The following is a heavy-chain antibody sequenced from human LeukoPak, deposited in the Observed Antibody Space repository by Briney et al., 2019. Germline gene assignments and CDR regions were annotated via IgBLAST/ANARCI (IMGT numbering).Heavy chain of an antibody. Sequence: GGSLRLSCAASGFTFSSYSMNWVRQAPGKGLEWVAVISYDGSKKDYADSVKGRFTISRDNSKNTLYLQMNSLGAEDTAVYYCAKDVPPAALDYYFDYWGRGTLITVSS. J-gene: IGHJ4*02. D-gene: IGHD6-13*01. V-gene: IGHV3-30*18. CDR1: GFTFSSYS. CDR2: ISYDGSKK. CDR3: AKDVPPAALDYYFDY.